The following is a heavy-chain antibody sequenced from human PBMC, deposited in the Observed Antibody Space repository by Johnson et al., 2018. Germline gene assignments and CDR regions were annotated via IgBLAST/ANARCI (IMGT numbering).Heavy chain of an antibody. V-gene: IGHV1-46*01. CDR2: INPSGGST. CDR3: ARKIAARYYYGMDV. D-gene: IGHD6-6*01. J-gene: IGHJ6*02. CDR1: GYTFTSYY. Sequence: QVQLVQSGAEVKKPGASVKVSCKASGYTFTSYYMHWVRQAPGQGLEWRGIINPSGGSTSYDQKFQGRVTMTRDTPTSTVYMELSSLRSEDTAVYYCARKIAARYYYGMDVWGQGTTVTVSS.